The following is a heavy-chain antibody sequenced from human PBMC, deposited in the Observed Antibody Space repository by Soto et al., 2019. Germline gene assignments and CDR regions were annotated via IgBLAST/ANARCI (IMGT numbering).Heavy chain of an antibody. CDR3: ARDLNTGYVGDY. CDR1: GFTFRASG. D-gene: IGHD5-12*01. J-gene: IGHJ4*02. CDR2: IWFDGSRQ. Sequence: QVQLVESGGGVVQPGTSLRLSCVASGFTFRASGMHWVRQTPGKELEWVAIIWFDGSRQYYADSVKGRFTISRDNPGSTLFLQMNDLRIEDTAMYYCARDLNTGYVGDYWGQGALVVVSS. V-gene: IGHV3-33*01.